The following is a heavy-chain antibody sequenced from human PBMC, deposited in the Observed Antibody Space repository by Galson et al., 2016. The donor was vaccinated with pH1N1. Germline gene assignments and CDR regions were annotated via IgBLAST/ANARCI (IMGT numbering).Heavy chain of an antibody. CDR3: ARADHFAANGGFDP. J-gene: IGHJ5*02. CDR1: GYPFTRYD. D-gene: IGHD3-10*01. Sequence: SVKVSCKASGYPFTRYDINWVRQAPGQGLEWMGWVNPNSGNAGYARKFRDRVTLTRDTSINTVYMAMSSLRHDDTAVYYCARADHFAANGGFDPWGQGTLVTVSS. V-gene: IGHV1-8*03. CDR2: VNPNSGNA.